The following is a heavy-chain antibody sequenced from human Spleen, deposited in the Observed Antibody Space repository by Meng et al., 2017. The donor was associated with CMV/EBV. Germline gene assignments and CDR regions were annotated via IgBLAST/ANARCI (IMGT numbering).Heavy chain of an antibody. V-gene: IGHV4-31*02. J-gene: IGHJ5*02. CDR1: GYY. D-gene: IGHD3-3*01. CDR2: IYYSGST. Sequence: GYYWRWIRQQPGKGREWIGYIYYSGSTYYNPSLKSRVTISVDTSKNQFSLKLSSVTAADTAVYYCAGGRREDVRITIFGVVEWFDPWGQGTLVTVSS. CDR3: AGGRREDVRITIFGVVEWFDP.